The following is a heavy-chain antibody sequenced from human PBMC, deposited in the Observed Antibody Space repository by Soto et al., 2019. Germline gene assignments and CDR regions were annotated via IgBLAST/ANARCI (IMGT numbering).Heavy chain of an antibody. CDR3: ARGVRDDYGGEDAFDM. J-gene: IGHJ3*02. CDR2: MNPNSGNT. Sequence: ASVKVSCKASGYTFTSYDINWVRQATGQGPEWMGWMNPNSGNTGYAQKLQGRVTMTRNTSISTAYMELSSLRSEDTAVYYCARGVRDDYGGEDAFDMWGRGTMVTV. V-gene: IGHV1-8*01. CDR1: GYTFTSYD. D-gene: IGHD4-17*01.